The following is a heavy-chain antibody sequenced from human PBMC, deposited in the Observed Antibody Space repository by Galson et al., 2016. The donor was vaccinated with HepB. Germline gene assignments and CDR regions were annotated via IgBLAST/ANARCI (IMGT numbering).Heavy chain of an antibody. CDR3: GKHGGFDY. CDR2: ITGSGAIT. CDR1: GFSFSTSG. V-gene: IGHV3-23*01. Sequence: SLRLSCAASGFSFSTSGMSWVRQTPGRGLEWVSGITGSGAITHYADSVKGRFTISRDNSKNTLYLYMNSLRDGDTAVCYCGKHGGFDYWGQGALVTVSS. J-gene: IGHJ4*02. D-gene: IGHD3-16*01.